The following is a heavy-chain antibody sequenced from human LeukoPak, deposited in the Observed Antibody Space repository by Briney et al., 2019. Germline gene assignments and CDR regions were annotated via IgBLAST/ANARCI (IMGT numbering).Heavy chain of an antibody. CDR2: IYTSGSH. CDR1: GGSISSYY. V-gene: IGHV4-4*07. Sequence: SETLSLTCTVSGGSISSYYWGWIRQPAGKGLEWIVRIYTSGSHNYNPSLKSRATMSVDTSKNQFSLKLSSVTAADTAVYYCARDHPTTLTRYNWFDPWGQGTLVTVSS. D-gene: IGHD4-17*01. J-gene: IGHJ5*02. CDR3: ARDHPTTLTRYNWFDP.